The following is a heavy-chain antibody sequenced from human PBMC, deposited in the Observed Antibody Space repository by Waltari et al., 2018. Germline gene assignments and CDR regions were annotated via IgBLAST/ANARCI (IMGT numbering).Heavy chain of an antibody. CDR1: GGYIRNYY. Sequence: QVHLQESGPGLVKPSEPLSLNCSVSGGYIRNYYWSWIRQPAGKGPEWIGRIYSSGTTDYNPSLKSRVTMSVDTPKNEFSLNLASVTAADTAVYYCARGPYCGGDCYLDSWGQGTLVTVSS. J-gene: IGHJ4*02. D-gene: IGHD2-21*01. V-gene: IGHV4-4*07. CDR3: ARGPYCGGDCYLDS. CDR2: IYSSGTT.